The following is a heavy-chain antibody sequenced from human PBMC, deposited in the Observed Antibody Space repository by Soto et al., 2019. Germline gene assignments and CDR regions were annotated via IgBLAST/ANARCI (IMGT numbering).Heavy chain of an antibody. V-gene: IGHV3-30*18. CDR1: GFTFSSYG. D-gene: IGHD3-10*01. CDR2: ISYDGSNK. CDR3: AKDAYNYYGSGRILEYYFEY. Sequence: GGSLRLSCAASGFTFSSYGMHWVRQAPGKGLEWVAVISYDGSNKYYADSVKGRFTISRDNSKNTLYLQMNSLRAEDTAVYYCAKDAYNYYGSGRILEYYFEYWGQGTLVTVSS. J-gene: IGHJ4*02.